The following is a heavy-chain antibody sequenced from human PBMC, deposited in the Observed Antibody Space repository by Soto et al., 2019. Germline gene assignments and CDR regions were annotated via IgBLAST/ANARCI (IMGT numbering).Heavy chain of an antibody. CDR1: GFTFSAYS. D-gene: IGHD1-26*01. CDR2: ISDSSSHL. J-gene: IGHJ4*02. Sequence: GGSLRLSCAASGFTFSAYSMNWVRQAPGKGLEWVSFISDSSSHLYYADSVKGRFTISRDNAKNSLYLQVNSLRAEDTAVYYCARQGMGRAPTDYWGQGTLVTVSS. V-gene: IGHV3-21*01. CDR3: ARQGMGRAPTDY.